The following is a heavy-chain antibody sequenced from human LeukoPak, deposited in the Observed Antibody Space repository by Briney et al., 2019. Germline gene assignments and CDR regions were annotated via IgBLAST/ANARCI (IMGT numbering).Heavy chain of an antibody. Sequence: ASVKVSCKASGYTFTSYGISWVRQAPGQGLEWMGWINPNSGGTNYAQKFQGRVTMTRDTSISTAYMELSRLRSDDTAVYYCARTQAPIAAAGTPPFGYWGQGTLVTVSS. CDR2: INPNSGGT. J-gene: IGHJ4*02. D-gene: IGHD6-13*01. CDR3: ARTQAPIAAAGTPPFGY. V-gene: IGHV1-2*02. CDR1: GYTFTSYG.